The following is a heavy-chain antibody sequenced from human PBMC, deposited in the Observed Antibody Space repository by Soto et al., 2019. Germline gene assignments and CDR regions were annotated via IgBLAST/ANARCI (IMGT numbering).Heavy chain of an antibody. J-gene: IGHJ4*02. CDR1: GGSISSGGYY. V-gene: IGHV4-31*03. D-gene: IGHD6-19*01. CDR3: ARDRVVDPNQHFSGWIY. Sequence: SETLSLTCTVSGGSISSGGYYWSWIRQHPGKGLEWIGYIYYSGSTYYNPSLKSRVTISVDTSKNQFSLKLSSVTAADTAVYYCARDRVVDPNQHFSGWIYWGQGTLVTVSS. CDR2: IYYSGST.